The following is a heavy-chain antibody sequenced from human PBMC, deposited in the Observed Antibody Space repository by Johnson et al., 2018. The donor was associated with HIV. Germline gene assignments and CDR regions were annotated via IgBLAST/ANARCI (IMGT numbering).Heavy chain of an antibody. V-gene: IGHV3-11*04. Sequence: QVQLVESGGGLVQPGGSLRLSCAASGFTLSDYYMSWIRQAPGKGLEWVSYISSSGSTIYYADSVKGRFTISRDNAKNSLYLQMNSLRAEDTAVYYCARACRDGYTCDAFDIWGQGTMVTVSS. CDR1: GFTLSDYY. CDR3: ARACRDGYTCDAFDI. CDR2: ISSSGSTI. D-gene: IGHD5-24*01. J-gene: IGHJ3*02.